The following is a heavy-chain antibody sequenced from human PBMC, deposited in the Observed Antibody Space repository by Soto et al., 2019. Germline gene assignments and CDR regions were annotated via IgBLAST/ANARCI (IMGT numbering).Heavy chain of an antibody. D-gene: IGHD3-3*01. CDR2: INPTSGGT. J-gene: IGHJ4*02. Sequence: SVQVSCKASGYTFPGNYMHWVRQAPGQGLEWMALINPTSGGTNYAQKFQGRVTMTRDTSISTAYMELSRLRSDDTAVYYCARVDFWSGRPFDYWGQGTLVTVSS. CDR3: ARVDFWSGRPFDY. CDR1: GYTFPGNY. V-gene: IGHV1-2*02.